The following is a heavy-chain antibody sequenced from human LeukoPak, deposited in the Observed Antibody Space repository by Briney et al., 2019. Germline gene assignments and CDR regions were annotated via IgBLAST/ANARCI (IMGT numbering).Heavy chain of an antibody. CDR3: PKFVPGY. J-gene: IGHJ4*02. CDR1: GFTFSSYS. Sequence: GGSLRLSCAASGFTFSSYSMAGVRQAPWKGREWGSDISGRGGSTHYGDSVKGRFTISSDNSKNTLYLQLNSLRAEDAAVYYCPKFVPGYWGQGTLVTVSS. V-gene: IGHV3-23*01. CDR2: ISGRGGST.